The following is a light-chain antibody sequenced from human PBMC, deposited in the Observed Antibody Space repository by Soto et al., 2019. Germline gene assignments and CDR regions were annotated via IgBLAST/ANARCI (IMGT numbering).Light chain of an antibody. CDR3: QQYGISPDT. V-gene: IGKV3-20*01. Sequence: EIVLTQSPGTLSLSPGERATLSCRASQSVSSSYLAWYQQKPGQAPRLLISGASSRATGIPDRFSGSGSGTDFTLSISRREPEDFAVYYCQQYGISPDTFGPRTKVEIK. CDR2: GAS. J-gene: IGKJ1*01. CDR1: QSVSSSY.